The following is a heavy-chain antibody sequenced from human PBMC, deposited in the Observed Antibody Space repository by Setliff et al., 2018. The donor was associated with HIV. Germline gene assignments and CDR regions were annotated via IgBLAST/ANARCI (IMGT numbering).Heavy chain of an antibody. V-gene: IGHV3-53*01. D-gene: IGHD3-16*01. CDR2: IYSDGRT. CDR3: AKGVKWLGP. CDR1: GFPVSDNY. J-gene: IGHJ5*02. Sequence: GGSLRLSCAVSGFPVSDNYMTWVRQAPGKGLEWVSVIYSDGRTFYTDSVKGRFTISRDDSKNTVYLQMHSLRVDDTAAYYCAKGVKWLGPWGQGILVTVS.